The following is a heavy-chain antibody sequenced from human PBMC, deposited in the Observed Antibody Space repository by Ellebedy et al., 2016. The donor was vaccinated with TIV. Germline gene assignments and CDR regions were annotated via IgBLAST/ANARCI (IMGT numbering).Heavy chain of an antibody. CDR2: INHSGST. CDR3: ATMVHYYYYGMDV. Sequence: SETLSLXXAVYGGSFSGYYWSWIRQPPGKGLEWIGEINHSGSTNYNPSLKSRVTISVDTSKNQFSLKLSSVTAADTAVYYCATMVHYYYYGMDVWGQGTTVTVSS. V-gene: IGHV4-34*01. CDR1: GGSFSGYY. J-gene: IGHJ6*02. D-gene: IGHD3-10*01.